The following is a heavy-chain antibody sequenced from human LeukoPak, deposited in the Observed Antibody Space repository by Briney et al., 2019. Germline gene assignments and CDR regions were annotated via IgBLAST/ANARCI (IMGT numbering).Heavy chain of an antibody. CDR1: GFTFSTYG. V-gene: IGHV3-21*01. CDR3: ARVGLDYDSSRYYLFDY. Sequence: GGSLRLSCAASGFTFSTYGMNWVRQAPGKGLEWVSSISSSSSYIYYADSVKGRFTISRDNAKNSLYLQMNSLRAEDTAVYYCARVGLDYDSSRYYLFDYWGQGTLVTVSS. J-gene: IGHJ4*02. D-gene: IGHD3-22*01. CDR2: ISSSSSYI.